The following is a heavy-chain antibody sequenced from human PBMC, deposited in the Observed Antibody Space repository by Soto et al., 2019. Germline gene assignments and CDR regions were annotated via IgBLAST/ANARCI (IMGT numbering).Heavy chain of an antibody. CDR3: ARDRAVRGVIINHFDY. CDR2: IWYDGSNK. J-gene: IGHJ4*02. D-gene: IGHD3-10*01. CDR1: GFTFSSYG. Sequence: QVQLVESGGGVVQPGRSLRLSCAASGFTFSSYGMHWVRQAPGKGLEWVAVIWYDGSNKYYADSVKGRFTISRDNSKNTVYVQMNSLRGEDTDVYYCARDRAVRGVIINHFDYWGQGTLVTVSS. V-gene: IGHV3-33*01.